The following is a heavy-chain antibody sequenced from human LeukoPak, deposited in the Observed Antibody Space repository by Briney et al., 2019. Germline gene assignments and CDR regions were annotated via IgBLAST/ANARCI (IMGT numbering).Heavy chain of an antibody. D-gene: IGHD3/OR15-3a*01. V-gene: IGHV3-74*01. Sequence: PGGSLRLSCAASGFSFSNSWMHWVRQAPGKGLVWVSRINSDGTTTYYADSVKGRFTISRDNAKNTLFLQMNSLRPEDTALYYCASDLANFWTGYSHYWGQGTLVTVSS. J-gene: IGHJ4*02. CDR1: GFSFSNSW. CDR3: ASDLANFWTGYSHY. CDR2: INSDGTTT.